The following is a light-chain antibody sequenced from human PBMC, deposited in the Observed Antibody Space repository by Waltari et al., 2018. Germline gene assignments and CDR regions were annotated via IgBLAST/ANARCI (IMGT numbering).Light chain of an antibody. CDR3: CSYASSGTGV. J-gene: IGLJ2*01. V-gene: IGLV2-23*02. Sequence: QSALTQPASVSGSPGQSITISCTGTSRDVGSYNLVPWYQQYPGKAPKLIIYEVSKRPSGVSNRFSGSKSGNTASLTISGLQAEDEADYYCCSYASSGTGVFGGGTKVTVL. CDR2: EVS. CDR1: SRDVGSYNL.